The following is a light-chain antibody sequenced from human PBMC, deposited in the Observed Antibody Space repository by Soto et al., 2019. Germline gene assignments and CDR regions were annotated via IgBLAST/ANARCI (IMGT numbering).Light chain of an antibody. Sequence: GDGVTITCRASQSISNRLAWYQQRPGKAPKYLIYDASTLDSGVPSRFSGSGSGTDFTFTISSLQPEDIATYYCQQYDNLPVFGGGTKVDI. V-gene: IGKV1-5*01. CDR1: QSISNR. CDR2: DAS. J-gene: IGKJ4*02. CDR3: QQYDNLPV.